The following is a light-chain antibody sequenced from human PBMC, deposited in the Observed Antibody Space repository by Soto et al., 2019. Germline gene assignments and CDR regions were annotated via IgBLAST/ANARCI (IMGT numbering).Light chain of an antibody. CDR3: QQYNNWPPWT. V-gene: IGKV3-15*01. CDR2: DAS. CDR1: QSVSNN. J-gene: IGKJ1*01. Sequence: ILMTQSPATLSVSPGERATLSCRASQSVSNNLAWYQQNPGQAPRLLIYDASTRATGIPARFSGSGSGTEFTLTISGLQSEDFAGYYCQQYNNWPPWTFGQGTKVEIK.